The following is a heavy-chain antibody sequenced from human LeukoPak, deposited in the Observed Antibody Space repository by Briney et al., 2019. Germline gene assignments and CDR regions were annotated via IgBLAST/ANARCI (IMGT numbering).Heavy chain of an antibody. CDR2: IKQDGSEK. D-gene: IGHD1-14*01. CDR1: GYIFGDYG. J-gene: IGHJ4*02. V-gene: IGHV3-7*01. CDR3: ARKVGRNIDY. Sequence: PGGSLRLSCTGSGYIFGDYGMHWVRQAPGKGLEWVANIKQDGSEKYYVDSVKGRFTISRDNAKNSLYLQMHSLRAEDTAVYYCARKVGRNIDYWGQGTLVTVSS.